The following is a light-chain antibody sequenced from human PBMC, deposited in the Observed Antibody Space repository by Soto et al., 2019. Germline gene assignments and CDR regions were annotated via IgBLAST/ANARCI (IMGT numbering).Light chain of an antibody. Sequence: EIVMTQSPASLSVPPGERATLSCGASQSVGSNLAWYQQKPGQAPRLLIYAASTRATGIPARFSGSGSGTEFTLTISSLQSEDFAIYYCQQYNNWPPLTFGGGTKVELK. CDR2: AAS. CDR1: QSVGSN. CDR3: QQYNNWPPLT. V-gene: IGKV3-15*01. J-gene: IGKJ4*01.